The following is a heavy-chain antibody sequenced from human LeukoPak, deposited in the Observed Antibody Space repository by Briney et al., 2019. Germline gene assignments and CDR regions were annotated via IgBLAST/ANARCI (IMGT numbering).Heavy chain of an antibody. D-gene: IGHD2-15*01. Sequence: GGSLRLSCEASGFTFTDYYMSWIRQAPGKGLEWLSYISDSGDTIYYADSVKGRFTISRDNAKNSLYLQMNSLRAEDTAVYYCARQRRYCSGDNCYQRTFDYWGQGTLVTVSS. CDR2: ISDSGDTI. CDR3: ARQRRYCSGDNCYQRTFDY. CDR1: GFTFTDYY. V-gene: IGHV3-11*04. J-gene: IGHJ4*02.